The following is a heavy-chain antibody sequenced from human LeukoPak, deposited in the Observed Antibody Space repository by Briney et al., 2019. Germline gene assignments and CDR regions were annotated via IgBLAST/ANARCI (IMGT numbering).Heavy chain of an antibody. J-gene: IGHJ4*02. D-gene: IGHD7-27*01. V-gene: IGHV3-7*01. CDR3: ARDYTGGWNDY. Sequence: GGSLRLSCAASGFTVNNNYMSWVRQAKGKGLECVAKIREDGSEKHYVDSVKGRFTISRDNARNSLYLQINSLRAEDTAVYYCARDYTGGWNDYWGQGTLVTVSS. CDR1: GFTVNNNY. CDR2: IREDGSEK.